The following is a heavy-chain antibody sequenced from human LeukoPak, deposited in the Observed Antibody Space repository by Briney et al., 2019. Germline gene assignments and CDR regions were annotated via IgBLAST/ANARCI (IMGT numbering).Heavy chain of an antibody. D-gene: IGHD3-10*01. Sequence: PGGSLRLSCAASGFTFSTSWMYWVRQAPGKGLVWVSRIKSDGSSTSYADSVKGRFTTSRDNAKNTLYLQMNSLRAEDTAMYYCVRDGGRLNFGNGASFDYWGQGTLVTVSS. V-gene: IGHV3-74*01. CDR1: GFTFSTSW. CDR2: IKSDGSST. J-gene: IGHJ4*02. CDR3: VRDGGRLNFGNGASFDY.